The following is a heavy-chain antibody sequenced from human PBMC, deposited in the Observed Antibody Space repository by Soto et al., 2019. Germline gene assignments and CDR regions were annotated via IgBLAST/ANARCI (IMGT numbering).Heavy chain of an antibody. V-gene: IGHV3-72*01. CDR1: GFIFSDHY. J-gene: IGHJ4*02. Sequence: EVQLVESGGGLVQPGGSLRLSCAASGFIFSDHYMDWVRQAPGKGLEWVGRIRNKANSYTTEYAASVKGRFTISRDDAKNSRYLQMNSLRTEDTALYFCSRAGILTTPYYFDYWGQGTLVTVSP. D-gene: IGHD4-4*01. CDR2: IRNKANSYTT. CDR3: SRAGILTTPYYFDY.